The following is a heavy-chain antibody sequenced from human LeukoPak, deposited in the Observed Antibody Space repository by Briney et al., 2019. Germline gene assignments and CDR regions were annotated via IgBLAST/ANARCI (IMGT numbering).Heavy chain of an antibody. Sequence: GGSLRLSCAASGFTFSTYSLSWVRQAPGKGLELVASINNSGKYIYYADSVKGRFTISGDDAKNSLYLQMSSLRAGDTAVYYCARDGGGFVGYQLQVYYFDYWGQGTLVTVSS. J-gene: IGHJ4*02. CDR2: INNSGKYI. CDR3: ARDGGGFVGYQLQVYYFDY. V-gene: IGHV3-21*04. CDR1: GFTFSTYS. D-gene: IGHD2-2*01.